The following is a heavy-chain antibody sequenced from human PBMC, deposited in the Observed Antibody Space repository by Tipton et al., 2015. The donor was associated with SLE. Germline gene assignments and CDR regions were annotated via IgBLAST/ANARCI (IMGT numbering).Heavy chain of an antibody. CDR2: INTTTGTP. CDR3: ARGLGEVLTGYYKGGADD. V-gene: IGHV7-4-1*02. D-gene: IGHD3-9*01. J-gene: IGHJ4*02. Sequence: QLVQSGPEVKKPGSSVKVSCKASGYTFTSYAMNWVRQAPGQGLEWMGWINTTTGTPTYAQGFTGRFVFSLDTSVSTAYLQISSLKAEDTAVYYWARGLGEVLTGYYKGGADDWGQGTLVTVSS. CDR1: GYTFTSYA.